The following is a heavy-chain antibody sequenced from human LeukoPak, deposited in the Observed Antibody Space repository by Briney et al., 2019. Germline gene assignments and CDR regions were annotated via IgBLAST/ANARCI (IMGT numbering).Heavy chain of an antibody. Sequence: PGGSLRLSCAASGFTFSSYTFGTYAMSWVRQAPGKGLEWVSAISGSGGSTYYADSVEGRFTISRDNSKNTLYLQMNSLRAEDRAIYYCARLRTWYDAFDIWGQGTMVTVSS. D-gene: IGHD6-13*01. CDR3: ARLRTWYDAFDI. CDR1: GFTFSSYTFGTYA. V-gene: IGHV3-23*01. CDR2: ISGSGGST. J-gene: IGHJ3*02.